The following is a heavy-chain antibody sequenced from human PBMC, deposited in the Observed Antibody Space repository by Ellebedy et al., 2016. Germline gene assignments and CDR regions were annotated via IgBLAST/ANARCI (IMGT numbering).Heavy chain of an antibody. J-gene: IGHJ5*02. CDR1: GFRIGSYG. CDR2: IWADGSKT. V-gene: IGHV3-33*01. D-gene: IGHD3-10*01. Sequence: GGSLRLXCEASGFRIGSYGMHWVRQAPGKGLEWVAAIWADGSKTSHADSVKGRFTISRDISKNTVFLQMTSLRAEDTAVYYCARRSLGGSGSYYVTNWFDPWGQGTLVTVSS. CDR3: ARRSLGGSGSYYVTNWFDP.